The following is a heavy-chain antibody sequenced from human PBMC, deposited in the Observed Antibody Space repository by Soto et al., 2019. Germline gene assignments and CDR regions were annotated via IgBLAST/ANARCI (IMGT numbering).Heavy chain of an antibody. CDR1: GGSFSGYY. V-gene: IGHV4-34*01. CDR2: INHSGST. J-gene: IGHJ4*02. D-gene: IGHD3-3*01. Sequence: SETLSLTCAVYGGSFSGYYWSWIRQPPGKGLEWIGEINHSGSTNYNPSLKSRVTISVDTSKNQFSLKLSSVTAADTAVYYCARDDGVMFDYWGQGTLVTVSS. CDR3: ARDDGVMFDY.